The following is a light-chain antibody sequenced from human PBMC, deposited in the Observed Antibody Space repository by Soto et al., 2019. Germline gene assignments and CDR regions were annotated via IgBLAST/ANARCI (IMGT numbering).Light chain of an antibody. CDR1: SSDVGGYNY. Sequence: QSALTQPRSVSGSPGQSVTISCTGTSSDVGGYNYVSWYQQHPGKAPKLMIYDVSKRPSGVPDRFPGSKSGNTASLTISGLQAEDEADYYCCSYAGSYTHVVFGGGTQLTVL. CDR2: DVS. J-gene: IGLJ2*01. V-gene: IGLV2-11*01. CDR3: CSYAGSYTHVV.